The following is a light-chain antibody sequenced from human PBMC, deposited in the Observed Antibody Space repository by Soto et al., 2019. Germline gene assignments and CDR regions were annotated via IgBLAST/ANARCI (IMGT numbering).Light chain of an antibody. J-gene: IGKJ1*01. CDR1: QSVSSSY. CDR3: QQYGSPRGT. V-gene: IGKV3-20*01. Sequence: EIVLTQSPGTLSLSPGERATLSCRASQSVSSSYLAWYQQKPGQAPRLLIYGASNRATGIPDRFSGSGSGTDFTLTISRLEPEDFAVYYCQQYGSPRGTFGQGTKVDIK. CDR2: GAS.